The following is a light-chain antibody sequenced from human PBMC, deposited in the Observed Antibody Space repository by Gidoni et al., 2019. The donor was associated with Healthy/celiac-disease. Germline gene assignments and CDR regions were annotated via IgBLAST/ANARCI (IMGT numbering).Light chain of an antibody. Sequence: DIVMTQAPDSLAVSLGERATINCKTSQSVLYSSNNKNYLAWYQQKPGQPPKLLIYCASTRESGVPDRFSGSGSGTDFTLTISSLQAEDVAVYYCQQYYSTPYTFXQXTKLXIK. V-gene: IGKV4-1*01. CDR1: QSVLYSSNNKNY. CDR3: QQYYSTPYT. J-gene: IGKJ2*01. CDR2: CAS.